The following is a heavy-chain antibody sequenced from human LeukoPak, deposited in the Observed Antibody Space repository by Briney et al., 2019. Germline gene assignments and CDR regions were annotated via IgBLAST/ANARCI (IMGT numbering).Heavy chain of an antibody. CDR1: GLTFSSYA. V-gene: IGHV3-23*01. J-gene: IGHJ4*02. CDR2: ISGSGGST. D-gene: IGHD1-1*01. CDR3: AKGSLVSSPGGTSYYFDY. Sequence: GGSLRLSCAASGLTFSSYAMSWVRQAPRKGLEWVSAISGSGGSTYYADSVKGRFTISRDYSKNTLYLQMNSLRAEDTAVYYCAKGSLVSSPGGTSYYFDYWGQGALVTVSS.